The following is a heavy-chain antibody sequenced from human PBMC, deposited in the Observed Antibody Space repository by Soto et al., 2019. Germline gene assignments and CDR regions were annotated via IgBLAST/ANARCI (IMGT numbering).Heavy chain of an antibody. CDR1: GGSISSYY. V-gene: IGHV4-59*01. D-gene: IGHD1-26*01. J-gene: IGHJ4*02. CDR3: ARVGATYAFDN. Sequence: SETLSLTCTVSGGSISSYYWSWIRQPPGKGLEWIGYIYYSGSTNYNPSLKSRVTISVDTSKNQFSLKLSSVTAADTAVYYCARVGATYAFDNWGQGTLVTVSS. CDR2: IYYSGST.